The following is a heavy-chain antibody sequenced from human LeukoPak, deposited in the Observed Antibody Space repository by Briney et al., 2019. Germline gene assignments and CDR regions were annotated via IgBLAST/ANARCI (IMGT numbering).Heavy chain of an antibody. Sequence: GGSPRLSCAASGFTFSSYSMTWVRQAPGKGLEWVSSISSSSSYIYYADSVKGRFTISRDNAKNSLYLQMDSLRAEDTAVYYCARDPLIVVVPAAIMGWFDPWGQGTLVTVSS. CDR3: ARDPLIVVVPAAIMGWFDP. V-gene: IGHV3-21*01. CDR2: ISSSSSYI. CDR1: GFTFSSYS. J-gene: IGHJ5*02. D-gene: IGHD2-2*01.